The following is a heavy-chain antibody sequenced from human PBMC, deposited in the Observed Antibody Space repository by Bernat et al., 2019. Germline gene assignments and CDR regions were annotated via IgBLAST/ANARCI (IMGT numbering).Heavy chain of an antibody. CDR3: ARDHGDGYNLY. CDR2: ISAYNGYT. D-gene: IGHD5-24*01. CDR1: GYTFTTYG. Sequence: QFQLVQSGAEVKKPVASVRVSCKASGYTFTTYGISWVRQAPGQGLESMGWISAYNGYTNYAQKLQGRVTMTTDTSTTTAYMELRSLRSDDTAVYYCARDHGDGYNLYRGQGTLVTVSS. V-gene: IGHV1-18*01. J-gene: IGHJ4*02.